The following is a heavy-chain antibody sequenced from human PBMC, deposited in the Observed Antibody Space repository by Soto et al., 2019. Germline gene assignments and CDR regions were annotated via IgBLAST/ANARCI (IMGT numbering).Heavy chain of an antibody. J-gene: IGHJ3*02. CDR3: AKSGGGSGYLFALDI. D-gene: IGHD3-22*01. Sequence: VGSLRLSCAASDSGFTLNTYSLNWVRQAPGKGLEWVSSISGSSEFIYYAVSVKGRFTISRDNRKNSVYLQMKSLRAEDTAVYYCAKSGGGSGYLFALDIWGQGTMVTVSS. V-gene: IGHV3-21*01. CDR1: DSGFTLNTYS. CDR2: ISGSSEFI.